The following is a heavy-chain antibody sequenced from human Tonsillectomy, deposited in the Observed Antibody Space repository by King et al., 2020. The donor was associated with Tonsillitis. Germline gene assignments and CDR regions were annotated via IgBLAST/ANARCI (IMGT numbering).Heavy chain of an antibody. CDR1: GGSFSGYY. V-gene: IGHV4-34*01. D-gene: IGHD6-19*01. J-gene: IGHJ5*02. CDR2: INHSGST. Sequence: VQLQQWGAGLLKPSETLSLTCAVYGGSFSGYYWSWIRQPPGKGLEWIGEINHSGSTNYNPSLKSRVTISVDTSKNQFSLKLSSVTAADTAVYYCASGVRQWLVSVGRWFDPWGQGTLVTVSS. CDR3: ASGVRQWLVSVGRWFDP.